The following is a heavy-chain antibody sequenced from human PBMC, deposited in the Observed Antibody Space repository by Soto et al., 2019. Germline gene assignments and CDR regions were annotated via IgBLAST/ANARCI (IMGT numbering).Heavy chain of an antibody. CDR2: IYWDDDK. CDR3: AHEGSSWYAGLYYFDY. CDR1: GFSLSTSGVG. V-gene: IGHV2-5*02. Sequence: SGPTLVNPTQTLTLTCTFSGFSLSTSGVGVGWIRQPPGKALEWLALIYWDDDKRYSPSLKSRLTITKDTSKNQVVLTMTNMDPVDTATYYCAHEGSSWYAGLYYFDYWGQGTLVTVSS. J-gene: IGHJ4*02. D-gene: IGHD6-13*01.